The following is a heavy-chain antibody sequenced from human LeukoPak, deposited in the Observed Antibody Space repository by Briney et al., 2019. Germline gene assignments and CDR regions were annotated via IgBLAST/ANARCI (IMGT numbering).Heavy chain of an antibody. CDR1: GDSVSSGSGG. J-gene: IGHJ4*02. Sequence: SQTLSLTCDISGDSVSSGSGGWNWIRQSPSRGLEWLGRIYYRSQWYNDDAVSVKGRITINPDTSKNQFSLQLNSVTPEDTAVYYCARGFHYFDYWGQGTLVTVSS. CDR2: IYYRSQWYN. CDR3: ARGFHYFDY. V-gene: IGHV6-1*01.